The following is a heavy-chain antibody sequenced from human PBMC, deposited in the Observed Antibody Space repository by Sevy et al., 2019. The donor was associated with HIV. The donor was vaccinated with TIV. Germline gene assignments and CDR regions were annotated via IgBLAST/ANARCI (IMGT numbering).Heavy chain of an antibody. CDR3: ARPYCSGGSCYSIYYYGMDV. Sequence: ASVKVSCKASGGTFSSYAISWVRQAPGQGLEWMGGIIPIFGTANYAQKFQGRVTITGDESTSTAYMELSSLRSEDTAVYYCARPYCSGGSCYSIYYYGMDVWGQGTTVTVSS. J-gene: IGHJ6*02. CDR2: IIPIFGTA. CDR1: GGTFSSYA. D-gene: IGHD2-15*01. V-gene: IGHV1-69*13.